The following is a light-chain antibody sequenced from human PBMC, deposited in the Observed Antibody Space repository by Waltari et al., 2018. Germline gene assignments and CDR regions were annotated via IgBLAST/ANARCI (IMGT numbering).Light chain of an antibody. CDR1: SSDVGTYNL. J-gene: IGLJ1*01. Sequence: QSALTQPASVSGSPGQSITISCTGTSSDVGTYNLVSWYQQHPGKAPKLMIYEVTKRPSGVSSRFSASSSGNTASLTISGLQAEYEADYYCCSYNDGPYVFGTGTKVTVL. V-gene: IGLV2-23*02. CDR3: CSYNDGPYV. CDR2: EVT.